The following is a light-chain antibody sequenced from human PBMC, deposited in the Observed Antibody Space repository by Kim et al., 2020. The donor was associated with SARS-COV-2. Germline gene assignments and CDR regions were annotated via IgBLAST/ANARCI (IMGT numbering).Light chain of an antibody. V-gene: IGLV1-44*01. CDR3: AAWDDSLNGPV. Sequence: GQMVTISCSGSSTNIGSYSVNWYQQLPGTAPKLLIYSNNQRPSGVPDRFSGSKSGTSASLAISGLQSEDEADYYCAAWDDSLNGPVFGGGTQLTVL. CDR2: SNN. CDR1: STNIGSYS. J-gene: IGLJ2*01.